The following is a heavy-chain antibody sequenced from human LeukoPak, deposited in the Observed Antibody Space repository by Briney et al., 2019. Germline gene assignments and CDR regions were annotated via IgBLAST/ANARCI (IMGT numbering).Heavy chain of an antibody. D-gene: IGHD3-16*02. Sequence: SETLSLTCAVYGGSFSGYYWSWIRQPPGKGLEWIGEINHSGSTNYNPSLKSRVTISVDTSKNQFSLKLSSVTAADTAVYYCACRGSYLGPQWFDTWAREPWSPSPQ. J-gene: IGHJ5*02. CDR1: GGSFSGYY. CDR2: INHSGST. CDR3: ACRGSYLGPQWFDT. V-gene: IGHV4-34*01.